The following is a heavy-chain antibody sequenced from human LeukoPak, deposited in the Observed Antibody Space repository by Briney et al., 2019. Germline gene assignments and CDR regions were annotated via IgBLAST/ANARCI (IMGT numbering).Heavy chain of an antibody. V-gene: IGHV3-23*01. Sequence: GGSLRLSCAASGFTFSSYAMSWVRQAPGKGLEWVSAISGSGGSTYYADSVKGRFTISRDNSKNTLYLQMNSLRAEDTAVYYCAKPIAYCSSTSCYFIAAAGLAFDIWGQGTMVTVSS. J-gene: IGHJ3*02. CDR1: GFTFSSYA. CDR2: ISGSGGST. D-gene: IGHD2-2*01. CDR3: AKPIAYCSSTSCYFIAAAGLAFDI.